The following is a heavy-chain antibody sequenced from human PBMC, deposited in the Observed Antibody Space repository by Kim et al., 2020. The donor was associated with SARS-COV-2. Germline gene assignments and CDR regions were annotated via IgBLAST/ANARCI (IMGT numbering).Heavy chain of an antibody. D-gene: IGHD1-1*01. CDR2: INPNSGGT. CDR1: GYTFTGYY. CDR3: AREAGTVSLAVYYYYGMDV. V-gene: IGHV1-2*06. J-gene: IGHJ6*02. Sequence: ASVKVSCKASGYTFTGYYMHWVRQAPGQGLEWMGRINPNSGGTNYAQKFQGRVTMTRDTSISTAYMELSRLRSDDTAVYYCAREAGTVSLAVYYYYGMDVWGQGTTVTVSS.